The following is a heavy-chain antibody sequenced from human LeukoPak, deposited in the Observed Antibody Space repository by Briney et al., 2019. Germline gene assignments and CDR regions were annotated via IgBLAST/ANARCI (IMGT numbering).Heavy chain of an antibody. CDR2: IYYSGST. J-gene: IGHJ3*02. V-gene: IGHV4-30-4*01. CDR1: GGSISSGDYY. D-gene: IGHD3-10*01. CDR3: ARGHHRGAFDI. Sequence: PSETLSLTCTVSGGSISSGDYYWRSIRQPPGRGLEWIGYIYYSGSTYYNPSLKSRVTIPVDTSKNQFSLQLSSVTAADTAVYYCARGHHRGAFDIWGRGTMVTVSS.